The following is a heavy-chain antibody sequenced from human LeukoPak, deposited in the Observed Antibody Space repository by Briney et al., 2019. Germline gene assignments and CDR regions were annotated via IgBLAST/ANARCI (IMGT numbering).Heavy chain of an antibody. CDR1: GFTFSSYG. CDR2: ISYDGSNK. J-gene: IGHJ3*02. CDR3: ARGDILTGHDYYQAFDI. D-gene: IGHD3-9*01. V-gene: IGHV3-30*03. Sequence: GGSLRLSCAASGFTFSSYGMHWVRQALGKGLEWVAVISYDGSNKYYADSVKGRFIISRDNSKNTLYLQMNSLRAEDTAVYYCARGDILTGHDYYQAFDIWGQGTMVTVSS.